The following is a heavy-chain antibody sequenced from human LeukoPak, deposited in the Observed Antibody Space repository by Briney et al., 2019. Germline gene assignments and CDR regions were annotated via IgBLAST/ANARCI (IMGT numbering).Heavy chain of an antibody. CDR3: ARDRTRWSGYPNWFDP. Sequence: SQTLSLTCTVSGGSISSGGYYWSWIRQHPGKGLEWIGYIYYSGSTYYNPSLKSRVTISVDTSKNQFSLKLSSVTAADTAVYYCARDRTRWSGYPNWFDPWGQGTLVTVSS. D-gene: IGHD3-3*01. CDR1: GGSISSGGYY. J-gene: IGHJ5*02. V-gene: IGHV4-31*03. CDR2: IYYSGST.